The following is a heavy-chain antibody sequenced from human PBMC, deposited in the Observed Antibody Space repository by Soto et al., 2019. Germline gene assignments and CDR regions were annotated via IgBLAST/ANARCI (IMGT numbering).Heavy chain of an antibody. V-gene: IGHV1-69*04. Sequence: GASVKVSCKASGGTFSSYTISWVRQAPGQGLEWMGRIIPILGIANYAQKFQGRVTITADKSTSTAYMELSSLRSEDTAVYYCARDILTGSPPGGYYYYMDVWGKGTTVTVSS. CDR1: GGTFSSYT. D-gene: IGHD3-9*01. CDR3: ARDILTGSPPGGYYYYMDV. CDR2: IIPILGIA. J-gene: IGHJ6*03.